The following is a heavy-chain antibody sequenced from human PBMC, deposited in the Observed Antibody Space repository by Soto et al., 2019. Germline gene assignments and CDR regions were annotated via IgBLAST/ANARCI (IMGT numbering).Heavy chain of an antibody. D-gene: IGHD6-19*01. CDR3: ARDRGAVAV. CDR1: GFTLSRYE. CDR2: INGRGSST. J-gene: IGHJ4*02. Sequence: EVQLVESGGGLVQPGGSLRLSCTASGFTLSRYEMNWVRQAPGQGLEWVSYINGRGSSTYYAGSVEGRFTIYRDKAKNSLYLQMNSLRAEDTGVYYCARDRGAVAVWGQGTQVTVSS. V-gene: IGHV3-48*03.